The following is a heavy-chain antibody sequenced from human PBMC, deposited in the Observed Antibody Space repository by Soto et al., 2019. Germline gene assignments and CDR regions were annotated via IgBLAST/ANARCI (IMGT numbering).Heavy chain of an antibody. Sequence: SETLSLTCAVSGYSISSGYYCGWIRQPPGKGLELIGSIYHSGTTYYIPSLKSRVIISVDTSNNHFSLMLSSVTAADTAVYYCAGARIVVAVTIVVNWGPGTLVTVSS. CDR1: GYSISSGYY. CDR2: IYHSGTT. CDR3: AGARIVVAVTIVVN. D-gene: IGHD3-22*01. J-gene: IGHJ4*01. V-gene: IGHV4-38-2*01.